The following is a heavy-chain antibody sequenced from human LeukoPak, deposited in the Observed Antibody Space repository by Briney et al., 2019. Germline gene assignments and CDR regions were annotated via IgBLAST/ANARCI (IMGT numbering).Heavy chain of an antibody. CDR3: ASAAEDTYFGGKCLDY. CDR2: ISYDGSKK. CDR1: GFIFSSYA. J-gene: IGHJ4*02. D-gene: IGHD3-16*01. Sequence: GGSLRLSCAASGFIFSSYAMHWVRQAPGKGLEWVAVISYDGSKKYYADSVKGRFTISRDNSKNTLYLQMNSLRPEDTAVYYCASAAEDTYFGGKCLDYWGQGTLVTVSS. V-gene: IGHV3-30-3*01.